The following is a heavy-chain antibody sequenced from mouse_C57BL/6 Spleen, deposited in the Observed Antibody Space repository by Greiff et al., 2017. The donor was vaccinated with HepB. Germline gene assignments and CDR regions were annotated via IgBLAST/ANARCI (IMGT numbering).Heavy chain of an antibody. D-gene: IGHD1-1*01. CDR1: GYAFSSYW. Sequence: VKLMESGAELVKPGASVKISCKASGYAFSSYWMNWVKQRPGKGLEWIGQIYPGDGDTNYNGKFKGKATLTADKSSSTAYMQLSSLTSEDSAVYFCARHYGSSYSYFDVWGTGTTVTVSS. V-gene: IGHV1-80*01. CDR3: ARHYGSSYSYFDV. J-gene: IGHJ1*03. CDR2: IYPGDGDT.